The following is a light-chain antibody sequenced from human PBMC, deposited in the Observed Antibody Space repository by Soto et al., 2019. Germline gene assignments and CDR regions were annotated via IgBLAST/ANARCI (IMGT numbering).Light chain of an antibody. CDR2: SAS. J-gene: IGKJ1*01. CDR1: QSVSSSY. CDR3: QQYGSSPGT. Sequence: EIVLTQSPGTLSLSPGERATLSCRASQSVSSSYLAWYQQKPGQAPRLLIYSASSRATGIPDRFSGSGSGTDFPLTISRLEPEDFAVYYCQQYGSSPGTFGQGTKVEIK. V-gene: IGKV3-20*01.